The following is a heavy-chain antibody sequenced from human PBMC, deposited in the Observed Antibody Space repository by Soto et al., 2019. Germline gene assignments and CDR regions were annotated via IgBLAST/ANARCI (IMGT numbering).Heavy chain of an antibody. D-gene: IGHD6-19*01. CDR3: TRETQGSGWYGDSGWNDY. V-gene: IGHV3-49*03. J-gene: IGHJ4*02. CDR2: IRSKAYGGTT. Sequence: GGSLRLSCTASGFTFGDYAMSWFRQAPGKGLEWVGFIRSKAYGGTTEYAASVKGRFTISRDDSKSIAYLQMNSLKTEDTAVYYCTRETQGSGWYGDSGWNDYWGQGTLVTVSS. CDR1: GFTFGDYA.